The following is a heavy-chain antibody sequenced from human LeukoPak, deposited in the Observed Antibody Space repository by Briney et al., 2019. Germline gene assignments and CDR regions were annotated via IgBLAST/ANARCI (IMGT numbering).Heavy chain of an antibody. CDR2: INHSGST. CDR3: AREGSSSLMFDY. V-gene: IGHV4-34*01. CDR1: GGSFSGYY. J-gene: IGHJ4*02. Sequence: PSETLSLTCAVYGGSFSGYYWSWIRQPPGRGLEWIGEINHSGSTNYNPSLKSRVTISVDTSKNQFSLKLSSVTAADTAAYYCAREGSSSLMFDYWGQGTLVTVSS. D-gene: IGHD6-6*01.